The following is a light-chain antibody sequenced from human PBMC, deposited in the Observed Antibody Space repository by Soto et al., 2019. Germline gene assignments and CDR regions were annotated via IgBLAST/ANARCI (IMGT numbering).Light chain of an antibody. V-gene: IGLV2-23*02. Sequence: QSALTQPASVSGSPGQSITISCTGTSSDVGSYNLVSWYQQHPGKAAKLMIYEVSNRPSGVSNRFSGSKSGNTASLTISGLLAEDEADYYCSSYAGSSTSYVFGTGTKLTVL. CDR2: EVS. CDR1: SSDVGSYNL. CDR3: SSYAGSSTSYV. J-gene: IGLJ1*01.